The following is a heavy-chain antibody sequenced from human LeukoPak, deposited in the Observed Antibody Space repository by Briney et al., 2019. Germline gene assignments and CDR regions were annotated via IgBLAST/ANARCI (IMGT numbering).Heavy chain of an antibody. CDR2: IGWDDDK. D-gene: IGHD5-18*01. J-gene: IGHJ4*02. V-gene: IGHV2-70*04. CDR3: ARCARGYSYGYFDY. Sequence: SGPTLVNPTQTLTLTCTFSGFSLSTSGMRVSWIRQPPGKALEWLARIGWDDDKFYSTSLKTRLTISKDTSKNQVVLTMTNMDPVDTATYYCARCARGYSYGYFDYWGQGTLVTVSS. CDR1: GFSLSTSGMR.